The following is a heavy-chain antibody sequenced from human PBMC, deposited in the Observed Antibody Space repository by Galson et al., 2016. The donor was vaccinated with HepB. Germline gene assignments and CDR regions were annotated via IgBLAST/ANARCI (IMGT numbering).Heavy chain of an antibody. CDR3: ARGGFLGWSFDY. J-gene: IGHJ4*02. D-gene: IGHD3-3*01. CDR1: EGNLRNYG. V-gene: IGHV1-69*13. Sequence: SVKVSCKASEGNLRNYGFSWVRQAPEQGLEWMGGIIPFFGTTHYAQTFRGRVTITADESTNTVYLDLTSLRSEDTAVYYCARGGFLGWSFDYWGQGPRVIVSS. CDR2: IIPFFGTT.